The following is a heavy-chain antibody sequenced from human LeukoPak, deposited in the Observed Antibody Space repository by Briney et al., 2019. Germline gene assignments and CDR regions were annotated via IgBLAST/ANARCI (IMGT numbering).Heavy chain of an antibody. J-gene: IGHJ6*03. D-gene: IGHD3-16*01. CDR3: AKEGGLSRAEYYYYYYYYMDV. CDR1: GYTFTSYY. Sequence: GASVKVSCKASGYTFTSYYMHWVRQAPGQGLEWMGIINPSGGSTSYAQKFQGRVTMTRDISTSTVYMELSSLRSEDTAVYYCAKEGGLSRAEYYYYYYYYMDVWGKGTTVTVSS. CDR2: INPSGGST. V-gene: IGHV1-46*01.